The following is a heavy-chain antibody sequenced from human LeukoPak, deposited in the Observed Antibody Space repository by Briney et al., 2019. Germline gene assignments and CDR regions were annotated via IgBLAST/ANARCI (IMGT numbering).Heavy chain of an antibody. CDR1: GITFSTFA. J-gene: IGHJ4*02. Sequence: GGSLRLSCAASGITFSTFAMTWVRQAPGRGLECVSVISGAGDRTYYTETVRGRFTVSRDNSKNTLYLQMNRLRAEDTAVYYCAKGHSAYGTGFDFWGQGTLVTVSS. D-gene: IGHD5-12*01. V-gene: IGHV3-23*01. CDR3: AKGHSAYGTGFDF. CDR2: ISGAGDRT.